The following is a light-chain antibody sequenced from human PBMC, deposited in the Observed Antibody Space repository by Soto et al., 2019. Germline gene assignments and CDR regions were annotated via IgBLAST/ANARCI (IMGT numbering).Light chain of an antibody. CDR3: QQYNIWPLYT. CDR2: DAS. V-gene: IGKV3-15*01. J-gene: IGKJ2*01. Sequence: EIVMTQSPATLSVSPGVTATLSCRASQSISNTLAWYQQKPGQAPRLLIYDASARATGIPARFSGSGSEMDFTLTISSLQSEDFAVYYCQQYNIWPLYTFGQGTRLEIK. CDR1: QSISNT.